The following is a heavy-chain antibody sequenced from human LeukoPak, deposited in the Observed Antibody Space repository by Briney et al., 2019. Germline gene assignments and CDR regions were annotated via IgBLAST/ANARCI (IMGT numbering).Heavy chain of an antibody. J-gene: IGHJ6*03. CDR3: TRVEMVAFYSYYMDV. D-gene: IGHD5-24*01. CDR2: IKSKTDGGTT. Sequence: GGSLRLSCAASGFTFSNAWMSWVRQAPGKGLEWVGRIKSKTDGGTTDYAAPVKGRFTISRDDSKNIAYLQMNSLETEDTAVYYCTRVEMVAFYSYYMDVWGKGTTVTISS. V-gene: IGHV3-15*01. CDR1: GFTFSNAW.